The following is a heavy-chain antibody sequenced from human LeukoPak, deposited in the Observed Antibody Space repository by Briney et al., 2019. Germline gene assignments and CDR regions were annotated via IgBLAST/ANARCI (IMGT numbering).Heavy chain of an antibody. D-gene: IGHD3-22*01. CDR3: ARAQVVAADGAFDI. V-gene: IGHV4-4*02. CDR1: GVSISSKHW. J-gene: IGHJ3*02. Sequence: SETLSLTCTVSGVSISSKHWWNWVRRPPGKGLEWIAEIYHTGSTNYNLSLKSRVIISVDTSKNQFSLKLSSVTAADTAVYYCARAQVVAADGAFDIWGQGTLVTVSS. CDR2: IYHTGST.